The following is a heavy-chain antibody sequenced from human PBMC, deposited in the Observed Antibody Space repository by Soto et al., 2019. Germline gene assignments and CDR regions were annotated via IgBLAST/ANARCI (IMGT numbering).Heavy chain of an antibody. Sequence: QVTLKESGPVLVKPTETLTLTCTVSGFSLSNARMGVSWIRQPPGKALEWLAHIFSNDEKSYSTSLKSRLTISKDTSNSQVVLTIPNMDPVDTATYYCARISAGRYDSSGLLTVDVGWWFDPWGQGTLVTVSS. CDR2: IFSNDEK. D-gene: IGHD3-22*01. CDR3: ARISAGRYDSSGLLTVDVGWWFDP. J-gene: IGHJ5*02. CDR1: GFSLSNARMG. V-gene: IGHV2-26*01.